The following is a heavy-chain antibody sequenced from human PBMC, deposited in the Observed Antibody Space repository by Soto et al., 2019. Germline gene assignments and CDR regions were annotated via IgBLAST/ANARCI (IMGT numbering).Heavy chain of an antibody. D-gene: IGHD6-19*01. CDR2: IYYSGST. CDR3: ARRGSGEGWYFDL. J-gene: IGHJ2*01. Sequence: QLQLQESGPGLVKPSETLSLTCTVSGGSISSSSYYWGWIRQPPGKGLEWIGSIYYSGSTYYNPSLESRAXXAXDXXKNQFSRKLSSVTAADTAVYYCARRGSGEGWYFDLWGRGTLVTVSS. CDR1: GGSISSSSYY. V-gene: IGHV4-39*01.